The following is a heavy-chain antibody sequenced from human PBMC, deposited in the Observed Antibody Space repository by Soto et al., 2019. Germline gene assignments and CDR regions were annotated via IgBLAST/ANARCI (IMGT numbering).Heavy chain of an antibody. CDR2: IYYSGST. CDR1: GGSISSGGYY. J-gene: IGHJ5*02. V-gene: IGHV4-31*03. Sequence: LSLTCTVSGGSISSGGYYWSWIRQHPGKGLEWIGYIYYSGSTYYNPSLKSRVTISVDTSKNQFSLKLSSVTAADTAVYYCARGSEEGATTRWFDPWGQGTLVTVSS. D-gene: IGHD1-26*01. CDR3: ARGSEEGATTRWFDP.